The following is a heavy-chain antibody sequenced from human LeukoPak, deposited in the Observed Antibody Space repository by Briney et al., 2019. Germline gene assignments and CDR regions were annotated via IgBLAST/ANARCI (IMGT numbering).Heavy chain of an antibody. CDR3: ANSIWAARRENWFDP. CDR2: IDPSDSYT. D-gene: IGHD6-6*01. V-gene: IGHV5-10-1*01. J-gene: IGHJ5*02. Sequence: GESLKISCKGSGYSLTSYWISWVRQMPGKGLEWMGRIDPSDSYTNYSPSFQGHVTISADKSISTAYLQWSSLKASDTAMYYCANSIWAARRENWFDPWGQGTLVTVSS. CDR1: GYSLTSYW.